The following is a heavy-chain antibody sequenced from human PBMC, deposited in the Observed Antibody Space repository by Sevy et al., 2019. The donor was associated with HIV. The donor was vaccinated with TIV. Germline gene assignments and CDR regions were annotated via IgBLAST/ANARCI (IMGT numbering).Heavy chain of an antibody. CDR3: AGENAWGRGYS. D-gene: IGHD1-26*01. CDR1: GGSITSLY. CDR2: IYYNGYI. Sequence: SETLSLTCTVSGGSITSLYWNWIRQPPGKGLEWIATIYYNGYINYNPSLKSRVTLSLDTSKNQFSLRLSCVTAADTAMYYCAGENAWGRGYSWGQGTLVTVSS. V-gene: IGHV4-59*08. J-gene: IGHJ4*02.